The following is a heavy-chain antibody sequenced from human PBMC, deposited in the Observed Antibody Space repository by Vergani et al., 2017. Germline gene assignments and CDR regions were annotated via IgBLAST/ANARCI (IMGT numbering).Heavy chain of an antibody. V-gene: IGHV3-7*01. CDR3: AKDMKIAATHYYYYYMDV. D-gene: IGHD2-15*01. J-gene: IGHJ6*03. Sequence: EVQLVESGGGLVQPGGSLRLSCAASGFTFSSYWMSWVRQAPGKGLEWVANIKQDGSEKYYVDSVKGRFTISRDNAKNALYLQMNSLRAEDTAVYYCAKDMKIAATHYYYYYMDVWGKGTTVTVSS. CDR2: IKQDGSEK. CDR1: GFTFSSYW.